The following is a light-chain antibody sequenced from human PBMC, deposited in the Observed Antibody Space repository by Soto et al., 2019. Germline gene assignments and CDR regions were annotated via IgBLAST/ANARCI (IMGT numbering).Light chain of an antibody. V-gene: IGKV1-5*03. CDR3: QQYSSHST. Sequence: DIQMTQSPSTLSASVGDRVTITCRASQSTSSYLAWYPQKPGKAPKLLIYQASSLEKGVPSRFSGSGSGTEFSLTISSMQPDDFATYYCQQYSSHSTFGQGTKVDIK. J-gene: IGKJ1*01. CDR2: QAS. CDR1: QSTSSY.